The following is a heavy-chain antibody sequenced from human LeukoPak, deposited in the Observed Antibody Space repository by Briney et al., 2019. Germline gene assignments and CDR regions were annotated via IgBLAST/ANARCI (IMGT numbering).Heavy chain of an antibody. CDR1: GDSINSHH. CDR3: ARTPDTSGYNYWYFDL. V-gene: IGHV4-59*11. Sequence: KPSEALSLTCTVSGDSINSHHWSWIRQPPGEGLEWIGYLSNRGSTNYNPSLQSRVAISVDTSKNRFSLRLSSVTAADTAVYYCARTPDTSGYNYWYFDLWGRGSLVTVSS. D-gene: IGHD3-22*01. J-gene: IGHJ2*01. CDR2: LSNRGST.